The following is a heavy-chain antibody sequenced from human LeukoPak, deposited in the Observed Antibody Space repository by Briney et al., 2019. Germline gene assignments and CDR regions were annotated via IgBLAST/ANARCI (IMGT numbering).Heavy chain of an antibody. CDR2: INDAGRTT. V-gene: IGHV3-23*01. J-gene: IGHJ4*02. CDR3: TNQPILAGSIDS. CDR1: GFTFNTYA. D-gene: IGHD3-9*01. Sequence: GGPLRLSCATSGFTFNTYAMNWVRQAPGKGLEWVSTINDAGRTTYYADSVKGRFTISRDNSKNTVYLQMNNLRAEDTALYYCTNQPILAGSIDSWGQGTLVTV.